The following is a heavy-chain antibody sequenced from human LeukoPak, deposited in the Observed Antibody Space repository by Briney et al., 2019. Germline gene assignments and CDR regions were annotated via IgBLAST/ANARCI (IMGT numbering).Heavy chain of an antibody. Sequence: SETLSLTCTVSGGSISSYYWSWIRQPPGKGLEWIGYIYYSGSTYYNPSLKSRVTISVDTSKNQFSLKLSSVTAADTAVYYCARDREMATTDWGQGTLVTVSS. CDR2: IYYSGST. V-gene: IGHV4-59*12. CDR1: GGSISSYY. D-gene: IGHD5-24*01. J-gene: IGHJ4*02. CDR3: ARDREMATTD.